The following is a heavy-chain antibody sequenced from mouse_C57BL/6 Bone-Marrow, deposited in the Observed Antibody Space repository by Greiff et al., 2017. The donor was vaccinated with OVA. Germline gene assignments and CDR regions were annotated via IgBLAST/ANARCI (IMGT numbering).Heavy chain of an antibody. CDR1: GFNIKDDY. CDR3: TRLLRYGYFDV. CDR2: IDPENGDT. V-gene: IGHV14-4*01. J-gene: IGHJ1*03. D-gene: IGHD1-1*01. Sequence: VQLQQSGAELVRPGASVKLSCTASGFNIKDDYMHWVKQRPEQGLEWIGWIDPENGDTEYASKFQGKATITADTSSNTAYLQLSSLTSEDTAVYYCTRLLRYGYFDVWGTGTTVTVSS.